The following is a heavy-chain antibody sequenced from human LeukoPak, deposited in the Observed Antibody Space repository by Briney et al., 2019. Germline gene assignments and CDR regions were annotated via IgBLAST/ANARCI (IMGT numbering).Heavy chain of an antibody. CDR1: GGSFSGYY. CDR3: ARRSWYGPPDY. J-gene: IGHJ4*02. V-gene: IGHV4-34*01. Sequence: PSETLSLTCAVYGGSFSGYYWSWIRQPPGKGLEWIGEINHSGSTNYNPSLKSRVTISVDTSKNQFSLKLSSVTAADTAVYYCARRSWYGPPDYWGQGTLVTVSS. D-gene: IGHD6-13*01. CDR2: INHSGST.